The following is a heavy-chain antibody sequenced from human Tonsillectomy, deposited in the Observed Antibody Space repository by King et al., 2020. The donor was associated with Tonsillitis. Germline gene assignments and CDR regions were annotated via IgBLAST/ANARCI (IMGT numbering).Heavy chain of an antibody. CDR3: ARAGDYALYYFDY. CDR2: IHYSGST. Sequence: QLQESGPGLVKPSETLSLTCTVSGGSISDYYWSWIRQPPGKGLEWVGYIHYSGSTHYSPSLESRVTISVDTSKNQFSLKLSSVTAADTAIYYCARAGDYALYYFDYWGQGALVTVSS. CDR1: GGSISDYY. J-gene: IGHJ4*02. D-gene: IGHD2-2*01. V-gene: IGHV4-59*01.